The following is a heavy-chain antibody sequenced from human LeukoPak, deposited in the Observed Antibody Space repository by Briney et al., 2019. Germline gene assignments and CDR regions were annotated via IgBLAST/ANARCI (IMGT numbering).Heavy chain of an antibody. J-gene: IGHJ3*02. CDR1: GYTFTGYY. V-gene: IGHV1-2*04. CDR2: INPNSGGT. CDR3: ATSIKQYYYDSSGYGHFDI. D-gene: IGHD3-22*01. Sequence: ASVKVSCKASGYTFTGYYMHWVRQAPGQGLEWMGWINPNSGGTNYAQKFQGWVTMTRDTSISTAYMELSRLRSDDTAVFHCATSIKQYYYDSSGYGHFDIWGQGTMVTVSS.